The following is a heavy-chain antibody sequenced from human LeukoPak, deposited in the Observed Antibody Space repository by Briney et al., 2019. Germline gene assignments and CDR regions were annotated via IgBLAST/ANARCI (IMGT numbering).Heavy chain of an antibody. CDR1: GFTFSSYE. D-gene: IGHD6-6*01. V-gene: IGHV3-48*03. Sequence: GGSLRLSCAASGFTFSSYEMNWARQAPGKGLEWVSYISSSGSTIYYADSVKGRFPISRDNAKTSLYVQMNSLRAEDTAVYYCARCRSSSQDYYNYFMDVWGKGTTVTVSS. CDR3: ARCRSSSQDYYNYFMDV. CDR2: ISSSGSTI. J-gene: IGHJ6*03.